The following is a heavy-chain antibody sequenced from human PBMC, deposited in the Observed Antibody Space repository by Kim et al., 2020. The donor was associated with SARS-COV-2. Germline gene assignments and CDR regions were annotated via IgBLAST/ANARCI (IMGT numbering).Heavy chain of an antibody. D-gene: IGHD2-2*01. CDR3: AKDFSSRWGSGVHEAFDI. CDR2: ISGSGGST. Sequence: GGSLRLSCAASGFTFSSYAMSWVRQAPGKGLEWVSAISGSGGSTYYADSVKGRFTISRDNSKNTLYLQMNSLRAEDTAVYYCAKDFSSRWGSGVHEAFDIWGQGTMVTVSS. J-gene: IGHJ3*02. V-gene: IGHV3-23*01. CDR1: GFTFSSYA.